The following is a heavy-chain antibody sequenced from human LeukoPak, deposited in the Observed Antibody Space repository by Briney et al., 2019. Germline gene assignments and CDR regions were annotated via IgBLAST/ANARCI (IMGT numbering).Heavy chain of an antibody. Sequence: SETLSLTCAVYGGSFNSDFWSWIRQVPGKGLEWIAELNEGGGTNYNPSLKSRVTISVDTSKNQFSLNVSSVTAADTAVYYCARVAGGFFDYWGQGALVTVSS. J-gene: IGHJ4*02. D-gene: IGHD6-19*01. CDR1: GGSFNSDF. CDR2: LNEGGGT. CDR3: ARVAGGFFDY. V-gene: IGHV4-34*01.